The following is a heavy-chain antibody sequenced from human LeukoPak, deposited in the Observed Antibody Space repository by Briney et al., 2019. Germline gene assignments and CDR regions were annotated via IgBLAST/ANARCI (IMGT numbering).Heavy chain of an antibody. CDR2: FYSGGTT. CDR1: GFFVSTNY. J-gene: IGHJ6*03. V-gene: IGHV3-53*01. CDR3: ARALSRDYYMDV. D-gene: IGHD2-15*01. Sequence: PGGSLRLSCAASGFFVSTNYMSWVRLPPGKGLEWVSGFYSGGTTFNADSVKGRFTISRDNSKNTLYLQMNGLGAEDTAVYYCARALSRDYYMDVWGKGTTVTVSS.